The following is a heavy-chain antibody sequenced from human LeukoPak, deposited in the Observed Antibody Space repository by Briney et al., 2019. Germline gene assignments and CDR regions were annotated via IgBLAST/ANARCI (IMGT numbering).Heavy chain of an antibody. Sequence: SETLSLTCTVSGGSINSNGYYWGWIRQPPGKGLEWIGNIYYSGSTYYNPSLKSRVTISIDTSKNQFSLNLTSVTAADTAVYYCARFTPQGYGWGGYNRFDPWGQGTLVTVSS. J-gene: IGHJ5*02. CDR2: IYYSGST. CDR1: GGSINSNGYY. V-gene: IGHV4-39*07. CDR3: ARFTPQGYGWGGYNRFDP. D-gene: IGHD3-16*01.